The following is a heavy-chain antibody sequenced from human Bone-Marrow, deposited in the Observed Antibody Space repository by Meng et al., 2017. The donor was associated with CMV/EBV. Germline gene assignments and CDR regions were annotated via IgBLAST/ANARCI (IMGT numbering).Heavy chain of an antibody. J-gene: IGHJ5*02. CDR3: AISGTLELRDKFEP. CDR1: GGTFSSYA. D-gene: IGHD1-7*01. Sequence: SVKVSCKASGGTFSSYAISWVRQAPGQGLEWMGGIIPIFGTANYAQKFQGRVTITTDESTSTAYMELSSLRSEDTAVYYCAISGTLELRDKFEPWGQGTLVTVSS. CDR2: IIPIFGTA. V-gene: IGHV1-69*05.